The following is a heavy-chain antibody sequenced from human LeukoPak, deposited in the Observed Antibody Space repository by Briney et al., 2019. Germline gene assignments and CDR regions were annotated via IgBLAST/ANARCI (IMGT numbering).Heavy chain of an antibody. Sequence: GGSLRLSCAASGFTVSTNYMSWVRQAPGKGLEWVANIKEDGSEKYYVDSVKGRFTISRDNARNSLYLQMNSLRAEDTAVYYCARDADLYDSSGYYEYWGQGTLVTVSS. CDR3: ARDADLYDSSGYYEY. CDR1: GFTVSTNY. CDR2: IKEDGSEK. J-gene: IGHJ4*02. D-gene: IGHD3-22*01. V-gene: IGHV3-7*01.